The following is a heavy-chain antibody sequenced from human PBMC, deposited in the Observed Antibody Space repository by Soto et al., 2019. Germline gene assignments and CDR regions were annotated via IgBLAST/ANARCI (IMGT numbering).Heavy chain of an antibody. D-gene: IGHD5-18*01. CDR1: GGSISSSSYY. Sequence: SETLSLTCTVSGGSISSSSYYWGWIRQPPGKGLEWIGSIYYSGSTYYNPSLKSRVTISVDTSKNQFSLKLSSVTAADTAVYYCARGKGYSYGWNDYWGQGTLVTVSS. V-gene: IGHV4-39*01. J-gene: IGHJ4*02. CDR2: IYYSGST. CDR3: ARGKGYSYGWNDY.